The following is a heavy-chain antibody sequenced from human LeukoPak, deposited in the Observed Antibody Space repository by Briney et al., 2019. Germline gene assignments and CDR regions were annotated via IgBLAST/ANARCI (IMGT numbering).Heavy chain of an antibody. CDR2: IYYRGST. J-gene: IGHJ4*02. CDR1: GGSISSYY. CDR3: ARSGVDSSGSLFDY. Sequence: SETLSLTCTVSGGSISSYYWSWIGQPPGKGREGMGYIYYRGSTNYNPPLKSRVTISVDTSKNQFSLKLSSVTAADTAVYYCARSGVDSSGSLFDYWGQGTLVTVSS. V-gene: IGHV4-59*01. D-gene: IGHD3-22*01.